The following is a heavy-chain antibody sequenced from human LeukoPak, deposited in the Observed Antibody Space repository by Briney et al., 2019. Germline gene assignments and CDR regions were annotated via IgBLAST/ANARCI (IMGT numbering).Heavy chain of an antibody. CDR3: ARVGPLSSSWLYFDY. D-gene: IGHD6-13*01. CDR2: ISAYNGNT. CDR1: GYTFTSYG. V-gene: IGHV1-18*01. J-gene: IGHJ4*02. Sequence: GASVKVSCKASGYTFTSYGISWVRQAPGQGLEWMGWISAYNGNTNYAQKLQGRVTMTTDTSTSTAYMELRSLRSDDTAVYYCARVGPLSSSWLYFDYWGQGTLVTVSS.